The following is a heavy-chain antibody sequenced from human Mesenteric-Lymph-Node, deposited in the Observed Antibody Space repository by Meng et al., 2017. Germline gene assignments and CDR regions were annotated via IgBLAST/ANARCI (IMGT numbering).Heavy chain of an antibody. CDR2: ISYDGSNK. D-gene: IGHD4-17*01. Sequence: GESLKISCAASGFTFSSYAMHWVRQAPGKGLEWVAVISYDGSNKYYADSVKGRFTISRDNSKNTLYLQMNSLRAEDTAVYYCANEGDGDSSIDYWGQGTLVTVSS. CDR1: GFTFSSYA. CDR3: ANEGDGDSSIDY. J-gene: IGHJ4*02. V-gene: IGHV3-30*04.